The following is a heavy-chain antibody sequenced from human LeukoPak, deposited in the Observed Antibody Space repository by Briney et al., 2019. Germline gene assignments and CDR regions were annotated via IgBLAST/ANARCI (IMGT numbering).Heavy chain of an antibody. D-gene: IGHD2-21*01. J-gene: IGHJ4*02. CDR3: ARVMGYYPPPYYFDY. V-gene: IGHV4-39*01. CDR2: IYYSGST. Sequence: SETLSLTXTVSGGSISSSSYYWGWIGQPPGKGLQWIGSIYYSGSTYYNPSLKSRVTISVDTSKNQFSLKLSSVTAADTAVYYCARVMGYYPPPYYFDYWGQGTLVTVSS. CDR1: GGSISSSSYY.